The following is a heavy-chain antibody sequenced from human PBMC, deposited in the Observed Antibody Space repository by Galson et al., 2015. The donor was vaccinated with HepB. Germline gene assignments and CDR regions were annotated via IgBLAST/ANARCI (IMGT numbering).Heavy chain of an antibody. D-gene: IGHD5-24*01. CDR2: INTNTGNP. Sequence: SVKVSCKASGYTFNSYAMNWVRQAPGQGLEWMRWINTNTGNPLYAQGFTGRFVFSLDTSVSTAYLQINSLKAEDTAVYYCARHGWLQLRKDWYFDLWGRGTLVTVSS. V-gene: IGHV7-4-1*02. CDR3: ARHGWLQLRKDWYFDL. J-gene: IGHJ2*01. CDR1: GYTFNSYA.